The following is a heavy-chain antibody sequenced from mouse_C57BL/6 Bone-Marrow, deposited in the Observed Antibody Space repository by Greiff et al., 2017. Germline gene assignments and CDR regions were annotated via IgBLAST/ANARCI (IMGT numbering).Heavy chain of an antibody. CDR3: ARYDYDGPAY. V-gene: IGHV1-19*01. Sequence: VQLQQSGPVLVKPGASVKMSCKASGYTFTDYYMNWVKQSHGKSLEWIGVINPYNGGTSYNQKFKGKATLTVDTSSSTAYMELNSLTSEDSAVYYCARYDYDGPAYWGQGTLVTVSA. J-gene: IGHJ3*01. CDR2: INPYNGGT. CDR1: GYTFTDYY. D-gene: IGHD2-4*01.